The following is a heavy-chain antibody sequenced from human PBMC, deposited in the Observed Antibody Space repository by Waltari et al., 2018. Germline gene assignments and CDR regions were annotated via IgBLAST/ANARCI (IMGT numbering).Heavy chain of an antibody. Sequence: VQLVASGGGWVQPGGSGRLSCSPSGFPSRSYGMNWVRQAPGKGLEWVSYISPSSSTITYADSMKGRFTISRDNAKNSLYLQMNSLRADDTAVYYCVREYDSGGAGYWGQGTLVTVSS. CDR2: ISPSSSTI. D-gene: IGHD3-22*01. CDR3: VREYDSGGAGY. V-gene: IGHV3-48*04. J-gene: IGHJ4*02. CDR1: GFPSRSYG.